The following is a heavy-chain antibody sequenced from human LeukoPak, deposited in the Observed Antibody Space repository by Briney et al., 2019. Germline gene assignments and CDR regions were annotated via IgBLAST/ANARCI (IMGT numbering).Heavy chain of an antibody. CDR1: GFTLIRPA. D-gene: IGHD6-13*01. V-gene: IGHV3-23*01. Sequence: GGSLRLSRAASGFTLIRPAMTWVRPTPGKGLDWVSSICSSGNTYHTDSVTGRFTISSDNSKSMLYLQMNSLKAEDTAVYYCVKGRISEDGLDFWGQGTLVTVSS. CDR3: VKGRISEDGLDF. J-gene: IGHJ4*02. CDR2: ICSSGNT.